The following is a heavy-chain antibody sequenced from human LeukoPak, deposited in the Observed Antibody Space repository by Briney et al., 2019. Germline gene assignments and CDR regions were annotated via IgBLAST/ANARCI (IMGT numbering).Heavy chain of an antibody. J-gene: IGHJ6*02. CDR2: XXYXSXWFY. CDR3: ARMEGDTMVRGGVTIYYYYGMDV. D-gene: IGHD3-10*01. V-gene: IGHV6-1*01. Sequence: SQTLSLTCAISGDSVSSKSAAWNWIRQSPSRGLEWLGXXXYXSXWFYDYAVSVKGRITINPDTSKNQFSLQLISVTPEDTAVYYCARMEGDTMVRGGVTIYYYYGMDVWGQGTTVTVSS. CDR1: GDSVSSKSAA.